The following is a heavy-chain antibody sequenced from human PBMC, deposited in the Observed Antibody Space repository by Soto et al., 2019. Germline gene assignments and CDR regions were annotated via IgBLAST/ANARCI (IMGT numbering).Heavy chain of an antibody. CDR3: AGGRYGDY. J-gene: IGHJ4*02. D-gene: IGHD1-1*01. CDR1: GYTFTSYG. Sequence: QVHLVQSGAEVKKPGASVKVSCKASGYTFTSYGITSVRQAPGQGLEWMGWISAHNGNTDYAQKLQGRVIVTRDTSTSTASMELRLLRSDDTAVYYCAGGRYGDYWGQGALVTVSS. CDR2: ISAHNGNT. V-gene: IGHV1-18*01.